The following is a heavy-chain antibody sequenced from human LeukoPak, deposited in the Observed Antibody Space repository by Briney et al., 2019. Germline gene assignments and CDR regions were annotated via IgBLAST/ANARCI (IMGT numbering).Heavy chain of an antibody. J-gene: IGHJ5*02. CDR2: ISSSGDNT. V-gene: IGHV3-23*01. Sequence: GGSLRLSCAASGFTFSSYWMHWVRQAPGKGLVWVSVISSSGDNTHYADSVKGRFTISRDNSKNTLFLQMNNLRAEDTAVYYYAKKYDSSGFYYVTWFDPWGQGTQVTVSS. D-gene: IGHD3-22*01. CDR3: AKKYDSSGFYYVTWFDP. CDR1: GFTFSSYW.